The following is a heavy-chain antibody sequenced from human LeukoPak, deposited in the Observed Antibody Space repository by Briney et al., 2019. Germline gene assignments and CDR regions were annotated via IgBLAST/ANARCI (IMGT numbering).Heavy chain of an antibody. J-gene: IGHJ4*02. CDR3: ARELSRTGAFDY. CDR1: ELTFSSYW. D-gene: IGHD3-10*01. Sequence: GGSLKLSCEASELTFSSYWMHWVRQPPGKGLEWVANINEAGVEKYHVDSVKGRFTIFRDNAKNSLYLQMNNLRAEDTAVYYCARELSRTGAFDYWGQGTLVTVSS. V-gene: IGHV3-7*03. CDR2: INEAGVEK.